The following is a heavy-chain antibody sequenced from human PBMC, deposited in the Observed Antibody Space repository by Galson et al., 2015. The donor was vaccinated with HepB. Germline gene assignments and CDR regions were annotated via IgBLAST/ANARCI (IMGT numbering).Heavy chain of an antibody. CDR3: ARGDGWNSYFDY. CDR1: GFTFSSYC. Sequence: SLRLSCAASGFTFSSYCMNWVRQAPGKGLEWVANIKQDGSEKYYVEPLQGRFTISRDNAKNSLYLQMNSLRAEDKAVYYCARGDGWNSYFDYWGQGTLVTVSS. CDR2: IKQDGSEK. J-gene: IGHJ4*02. V-gene: IGHV3-7*03. D-gene: IGHD1-7*01.